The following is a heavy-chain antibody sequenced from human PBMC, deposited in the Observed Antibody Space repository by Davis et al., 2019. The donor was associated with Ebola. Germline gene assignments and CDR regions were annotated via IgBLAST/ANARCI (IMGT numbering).Heavy chain of an antibody. CDR2: IRYDGINK. J-gene: IGHJ4*02. Sequence: GGSLRLSCAASGFIFSSYGMHWVRQAPGKGLEWVTSIRYDGINKFYVESVKGRFTISRDNSKNTLYLQMSSLGAEDTAVYYCAKSGNDCSGGRCSSRWGWPFDYWGQGTLVTVSS. D-gene: IGHD2-15*01. CDR1: GFIFSSYG. CDR3: AKSGNDCSGGRCSSRWGWPFDY. V-gene: IGHV3-30*02.